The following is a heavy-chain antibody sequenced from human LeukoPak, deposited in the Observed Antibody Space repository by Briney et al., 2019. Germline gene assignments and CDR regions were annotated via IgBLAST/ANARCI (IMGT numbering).Heavy chain of an antibody. J-gene: IGHJ4*02. D-gene: IGHD3-22*01. CDR1: GYSISSGYY. CDR2: IKQSGNT. Sequence: SETLSLTCTVSGYSISSGYYWSWIRPPPGKGLEWIGEIKQSGNTNYNPSIKSRVTISVDTSKNQFSLRLSSVTAADTAVYYCARIRATRITMIVVALPGKYYFDYWGQGTLVTVSS. CDR3: ARIRATRITMIVVALPGKYYFDY. V-gene: IGHV4-38-2*02.